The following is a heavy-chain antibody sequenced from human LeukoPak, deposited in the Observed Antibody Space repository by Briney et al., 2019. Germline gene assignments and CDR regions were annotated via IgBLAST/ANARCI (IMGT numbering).Heavy chain of an antibody. V-gene: IGHV1-8*01. CDR3: ARGEGRDYYGSGSYYPY. Sequence: ASVKVSCKASGYTFTSYYINWVRQATGQGLEWMGWMNPNSGNTGYAQKFQGRVTMTRNTSISTAYMELSSLRSEDTAVYYCARGEGRDYYGSGSYYPYWGQGTLVTVSS. CDR2: MNPNSGNT. D-gene: IGHD3-10*01. J-gene: IGHJ4*02. CDR1: GYTFTSYY.